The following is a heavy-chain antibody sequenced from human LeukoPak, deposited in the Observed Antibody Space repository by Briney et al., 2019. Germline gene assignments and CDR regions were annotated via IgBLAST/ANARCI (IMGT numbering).Heavy chain of an antibody. J-gene: IGHJ4*02. CDR2: VSRSGDGA. Sequence: GGSLRLSCAASGFTFSNYAMTWVRQAPGKGLEWVSAVSRSGDGAYYADSVKGRFTVSRDNSKSTLYLQMGSLRAEDTALYYCAKDLIAVGDGYYFDYWGREPWSPSPQ. CDR1: GFTFSNYA. CDR3: AKDLIAVGDGYYFDY. D-gene: IGHD6-19*01. V-gene: IGHV3-23*01.